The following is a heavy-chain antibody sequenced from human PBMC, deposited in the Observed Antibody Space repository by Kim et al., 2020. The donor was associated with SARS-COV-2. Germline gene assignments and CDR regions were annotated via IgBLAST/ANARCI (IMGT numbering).Heavy chain of an antibody. J-gene: IGHJ4*02. CDR3: AKEAGGLPWELPYYFDY. Sequence: GGSLRLSCAASGFTFSSYAMSWVRQAPGKGLEWVSAISGSGGSTYYADFVKGLFTISIDNSKNTLYLQMNSLRAEDTAVYYCAKEAGGLPWELPYYFDYWGQGTLVTVSS. V-gene: IGHV3-23*01. D-gene: IGHD1-26*01. CDR2: ISGSGGST. CDR1: GFTFSSYA.